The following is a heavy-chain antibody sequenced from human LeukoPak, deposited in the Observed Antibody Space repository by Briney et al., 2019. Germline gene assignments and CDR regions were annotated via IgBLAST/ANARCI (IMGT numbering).Heavy chain of an antibody. V-gene: IGHV4-39*01. CDR2: IYYSGST. D-gene: IGHD3-10*01. J-gene: IGHJ5*02. CDR1: GGSISSSSYY. Sequence: SQTLSLTCAVSGGSISSSSYYWDWLRQPPWKGLEWIGSIYYSGSTYYNPSLKSRFSISVDTSKNQFSLKLNSVTAADTALYYCARRFDYYASGSLNLFDPWGQGTLVTVSS. CDR3: ARRFDYYASGSLNLFDP.